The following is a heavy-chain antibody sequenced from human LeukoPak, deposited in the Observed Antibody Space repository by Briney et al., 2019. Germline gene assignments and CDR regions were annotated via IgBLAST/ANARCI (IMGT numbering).Heavy chain of an antibody. V-gene: IGHV3-30*18. CDR3: AKSTKVGATTFYYYGMDV. CDR1: GLTFSSYG. D-gene: IGHD1-26*01. Sequence: PGGSLRLSCAAYGLTFSSYGMHWVRQAPGKGLEWVALISYDGSNKYYADSVKGRFTISRDNSKNTLYLQMDSLRAEDTAVYYCAKSTKVGATTFYYYGMDVWGQGTTVTVSS. CDR2: ISYDGSNK. J-gene: IGHJ6*02.